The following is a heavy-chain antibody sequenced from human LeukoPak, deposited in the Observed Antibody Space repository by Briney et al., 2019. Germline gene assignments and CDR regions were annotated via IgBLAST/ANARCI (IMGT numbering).Heavy chain of an antibody. CDR1: GGSISSYY. J-gene: IGHJ6*03. V-gene: IGHV4-4*09. Sequence: PSETLSLTCTVSGGSISSYYWSWIRQPPGKGLEWIGYIYTSGSTNYNPSLKSRVTISVDTSKNQFSLKPSSVTAADTAVYYCARLPPLRSDYYMDVWGKGTTVTVSS. CDR3: ARLPPLRSDYYMDV. CDR2: IYTSGST. D-gene: IGHD5-12*01.